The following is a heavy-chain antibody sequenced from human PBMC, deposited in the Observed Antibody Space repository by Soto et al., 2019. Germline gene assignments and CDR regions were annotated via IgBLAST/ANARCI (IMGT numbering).Heavy chain of an antibody. CDR1: GYTFTSYY. Sequence: ASVKVSCKASGYTFTSYYMHWVRQAPGQGLEWMGIINPSGGSTSYAQKFQGRVTMTRDTSTSTVYMELSSLRSEDTAVYYCARDHGDVEMATIDYFDYWGQGTLVTVSS. CDR3: ARDHGDVEMATIDYFDY. V-gene: IGHV1-46*01. D-gene: IGHD5-12*01. CDR2: INPSGGST. J-gene: IGHJ4*02.